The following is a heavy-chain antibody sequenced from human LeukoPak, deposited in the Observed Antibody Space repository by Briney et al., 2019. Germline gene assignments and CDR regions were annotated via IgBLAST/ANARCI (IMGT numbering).Heavy chain of an antibody. J-gene: IGHJ4*02. Sequence: ASVKDSCKASGYTFTSYYMHWVRQAPGQGLEWMGIINPSGGSTSYAQKFQGRVTMTRDTSTSTVYMELSSLRSEDTAVYYCARGDCSGGSCPTSWAACFDYWGQGTLVTVSS. D-gene: IGHD2-15*01. CDR2: INPSGGST. CDR3: ARGDCSGGSCPTSWAACFDY. CDR1: GYTFTSYY. V-gene: IGHV1-46*01.